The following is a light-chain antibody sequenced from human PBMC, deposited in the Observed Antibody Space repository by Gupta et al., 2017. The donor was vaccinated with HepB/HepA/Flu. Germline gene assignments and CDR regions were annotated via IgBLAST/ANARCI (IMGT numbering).Light chain of an antibody. CDR1: QNVLYSSNNNNY. CDR2: WAS. V-gene: IGKV4-1*01. J-gene: IGKJ1*01. Sequence: DIVMTQSPDSLAVSLGERATINCKSSQNVLYSSNNNNYLAWYQQKPGQPPKLLIYWASTRESGVPDRFNGSGSGTDFTLTISSLQAEDVAVYYCQQEDSTPRTFGQGTKVEIK. CDR3: QQEDSTPRT.